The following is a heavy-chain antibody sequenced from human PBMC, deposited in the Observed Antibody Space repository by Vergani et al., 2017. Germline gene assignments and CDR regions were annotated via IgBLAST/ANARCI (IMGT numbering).Heavy chain of an antibody. D-gene: IGHD6-19*01. CDR2: ISGSGGST. CDR3: AKDPIKHSSGWYGPDAFDI. Sequence: EVQLLESGGGLVQPGGSLRLSCAASGFTFSSYAMSWVRQAPGKGLEWVSAISGSGGSTYYADSVKGRFTISRDNSKNTLYLQMNSLRAEDTAVYYCAKDPIKHSSGWYGPDAFDIWGQGTMVTVSS. CDR1: GFTFSSYA. V-gene: IGHV3-23*01. J-gene: IGHJ3*02.